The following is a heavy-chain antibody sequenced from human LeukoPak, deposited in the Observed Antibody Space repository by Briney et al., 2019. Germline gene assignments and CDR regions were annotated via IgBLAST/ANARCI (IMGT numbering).Heavy chain of an antibody. D-gene: IGHD5-24*01. CDR3: ARDRVLSVDKYYFDY. V-gene: IGHV1-69*04. CDR2: IIPILGIA. J-gene: IGHJ4*02. CDR1: GGTFSSYA. Sequence: SVKVSCKASGGTFSSYAISWVRQAPGQGLEWMGRIIPILGIANYAQKFQGRVTITADKSTSTAYMELSSLRSEDTAVYYCARDRVLSVDKYYFDYGGQGTLVTVSS.